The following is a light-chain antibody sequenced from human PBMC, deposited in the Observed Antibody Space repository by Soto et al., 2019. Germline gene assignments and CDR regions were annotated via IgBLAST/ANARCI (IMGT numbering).Light chain of an antibody. CDR2: GAS. CDR1: QSVSSSY. J-gene: IGKJ3*01. V-gene: IGKV3-20*01. Sequence: EIVLTQSPGTLSLSPGERATLSCRASQSVSSSYLAWYQQKPGQAPRLLIYGASSRATGIPDRFSGSGSGNAFTLTISRLEPEDFAVYYCQQYGSSPKTFGPGTKVDIK. CDR3: QQYGSSPKT.